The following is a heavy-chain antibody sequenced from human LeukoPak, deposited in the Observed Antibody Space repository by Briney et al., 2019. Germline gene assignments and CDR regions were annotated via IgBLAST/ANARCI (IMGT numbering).Heavy chain of an antibody. D-gene: IGHD2-2*01. V-gene: IGHV1-69*13. CDR1: GGTFSSYA. Sequence: SVKVSCKASGGTFSSYAISWVRQAPGQGLEWMGGIIPIFGTANYAQKFQGRVTITADESTSTAYMELSSLRSEDTAVYYCAREHPVVPAAEGAFDIWGQGTMVTVSS. J-gene: IGHJ3*02. CDR3: AREHPVVPAAEGAFDI. CDR2: IIPIFGTA.